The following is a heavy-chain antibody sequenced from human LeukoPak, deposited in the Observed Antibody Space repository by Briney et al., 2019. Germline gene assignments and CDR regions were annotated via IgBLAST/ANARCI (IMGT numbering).Heavy chain of an antibody. CDR2: INTDGSST. J-gene: IGHJ4*02. V-gene: IGHV3-74*01. Sequence: GGSLRLSCAASGXTFSSYWVQWVRQAPGKGLVWVSRINTDGSSTTYADFVKGRFTISRDNAKNTLYLQMNSLRAEDTAVYYCATQASGGYWGQGTLVTVSS. D-gene: IGHD3-16*01. CDR3: ATQASGGY. CDR1: GXTFSSYW.